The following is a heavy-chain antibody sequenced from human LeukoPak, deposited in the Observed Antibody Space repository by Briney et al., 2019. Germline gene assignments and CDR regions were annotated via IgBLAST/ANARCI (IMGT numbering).Heavy chain of an antibody. CDR3: ARVLRYFDWPGDWFDP. V-gene: IGHV5-51*01. D-gene: IGHD3-9*01. CDR2: IYPGDSDT. CDR1: GYSFTSYW. Sequence: PGESLKISCKGSGYSFTSYWIGWVRPMPGKGLEWMGIIYPGDSDTRYSPSFQGQVTISADKSISTVYLQWSSLKASDTAMYYCARVLRYFDWPGDWFDPWGQGTLVTVSS. J-gene: IGHJ5*02.